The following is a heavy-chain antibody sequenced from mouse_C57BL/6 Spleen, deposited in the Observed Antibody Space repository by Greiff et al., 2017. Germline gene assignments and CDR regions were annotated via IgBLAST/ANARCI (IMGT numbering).Heavy chain of an antibody. J-gene: IGHJ4*01. CDR2: SRNKANDYTT. D-gene: IGHD1-1*01. CDR1: GFTFSDFY. V-gene: IGHV7-1*01. Sequence: EVQRVESGGGLVQSGRSLRLSCATSGFTFSDFYMEWVRQAPGKGLAWIAASRNKANDYTTEYSASLKGRFIVSRDTSQSVLYLQMNALRAEDTAIYYCARGHYYSYAMDYWGQGTSVTVSS. CDR3: ARGHYYSYAMDY.